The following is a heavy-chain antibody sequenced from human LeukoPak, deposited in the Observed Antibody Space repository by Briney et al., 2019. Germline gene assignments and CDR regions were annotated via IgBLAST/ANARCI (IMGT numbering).Heavy chain of an antibody. J-gene: IGHJ4*02. V-gene: IGHV3-7*04. CDR3: ARDDRDGYNYFAY. CDR2: IKQDGSEK. D-gene: IGHD5-24*01. Sequence: PGGSLRLSCAASGFTFSSYWMNWVRQAPGKGLEWVANIKQDGSEKYYVDSVKGRFTISRDNAKNSLYLQMNSLRAEDSAVYYCARDDRDGYNYFAYWGQGTLVTASS. CDR1: GFTFSSYW.